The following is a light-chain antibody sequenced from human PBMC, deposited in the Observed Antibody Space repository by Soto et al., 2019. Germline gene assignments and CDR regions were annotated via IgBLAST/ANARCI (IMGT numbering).Light chain of an antibody. CDR3: AAWDDSLSGVV. CDR2: RNN. Sequence: QSVLTQPPSASGTPGQRVTISCYGSSSNIGSNYVYWYQQLPGTAPKLLIYRNNQRPSGVPDRFSGSKSGTSASLAISGLRSEDEANYDCAAWDDSLSGVVFGGGTKVTVL. J-gene: IGLJ3*02. CDR1: SSNIGSNY. V-gene: IGLV1-47*01.